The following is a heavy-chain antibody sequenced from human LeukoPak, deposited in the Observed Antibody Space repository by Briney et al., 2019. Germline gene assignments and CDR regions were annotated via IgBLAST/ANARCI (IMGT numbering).Heavy chain of an antibody. D-gene: IGHD1-26*01. J-gene: IGHJ4*02. V-gene: IGHV1-69*04. Sequence: GASVKVSCKASGGTFSSYTISWVRLAPGQGREWMGRIIPILGIANYAQKFQGRVTITADKSTSTAYMELSSLRSEDTAVYYCAREWELLPFDYWGQGTLVTVSS. CDR2: IIPILGIA. CDR1: GGTFSSYT. CDR3: AREWELLPFDY.